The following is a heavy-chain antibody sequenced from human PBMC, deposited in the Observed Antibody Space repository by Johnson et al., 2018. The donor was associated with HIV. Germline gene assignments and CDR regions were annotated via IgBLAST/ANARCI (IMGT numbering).Heavy chain of an antibody. Sequence: QVQLVESGGGVVQPGGSLRLSCAASGFTFSSYGMHWVRQAPGKGLEWVAFIRYDGTNKYSADSVTGRFTISRDNSKNTLYLQMNSLRVEDTAVYYCARDHGQLWLLPAFDIWGQGTMVTVSS. CDR3: ARDHGQLWLLPAFDI. J-gene: IGHJ3*02. CDR1: GFTFSSYG. V-gene: IGHV3-30*02. D-gene: IGHD5-18*01. CDR2: IRYDGTNK.